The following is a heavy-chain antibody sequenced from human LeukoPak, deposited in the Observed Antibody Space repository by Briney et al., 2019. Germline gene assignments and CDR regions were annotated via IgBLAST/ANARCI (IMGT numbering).Heavy chain of an antibody. D-gene: IGHD3-10*01. CDR2: ISAYNGNT. Sequence: ASVKVSCKASGYTFTSYGISWVRQAPGQGLEWMGWISAYNGNTNYAQKLQGRVTMTTDTSTSTAYMELRSLRSDDTAVYYCARDTPMVRGVIIWFDPWGQGTLVTVSS. CDR3: ARDTPMVRGVIIWFDP. J-gene: IGHJ5*02. CDR1: GYTFTSYG. V-gene: IGHV1-18*01.